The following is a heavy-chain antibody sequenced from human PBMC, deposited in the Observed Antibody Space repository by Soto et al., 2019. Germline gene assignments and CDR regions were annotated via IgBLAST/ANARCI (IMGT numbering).Heavy chain of an antibody. CDR3: ARMPYGGHDY. Sequence: SVKVSCKASGNTVPNYAIHWVRQAPGQGLEWMGGIIPIFGTANYAQKFQGRVTITADESTSTAYMELSSLRSEDTAVYYCARMPYGGHDYWGQGTLVTVS. CDR1: GNTVPNYA. J-gene: IGHJ4*02. D-gene: IGHD4-17*01. CDR2: IIPIFGTA. V-gene: IGHV1-69*13.